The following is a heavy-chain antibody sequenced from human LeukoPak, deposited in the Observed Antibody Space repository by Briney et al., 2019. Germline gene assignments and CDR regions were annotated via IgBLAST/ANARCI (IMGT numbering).Heavy chain of an antibody. CDR3: AKDARRTSGWYFFDY. V-gene: IGHV3-23*01. CDR1: GFAFSNQA. CDR2: ISDRGDIT. J-gene: IGHJ4*02. D-gene: IGHD6-19*01. Sequence: QPGGSLRLSCAASGFAFSNQAMGWVRQASGKGLEWVSVISDRGDITYYADSVKGRFTISRDNSKNTLFLQMNSLRAEDTAVYYCAKDARRTSGWYFFDYWGQGTLVTVSS.